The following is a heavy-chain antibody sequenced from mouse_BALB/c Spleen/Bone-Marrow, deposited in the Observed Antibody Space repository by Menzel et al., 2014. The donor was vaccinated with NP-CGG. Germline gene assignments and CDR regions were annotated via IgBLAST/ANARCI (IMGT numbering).Heavy chain of an antibody. CDR1: GFTFSAFG. CDR3: ARSRYDVDWFAY. J-gene: IGHJ3*01. V-gene: IGHV5-17*02. Sequence: EVKVVESGGDLVQPGGSRKLSCAASGFTFSAFGMHWVRQAPERGLEWVAYIISGSNTIYYSDKVKGRFTISRDNPKNTLFLQMTSLRSEDTAMYYCARSRYDVDWFAYWGQGTLVTVSA. CDR2: IISGSNTI. D-gene: IGHD2-14*01.